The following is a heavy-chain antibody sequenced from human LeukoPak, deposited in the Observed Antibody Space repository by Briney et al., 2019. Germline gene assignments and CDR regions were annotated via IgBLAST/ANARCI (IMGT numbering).Heavy chain of an antibody. J-gene: IGHJ3*02. CDR1: GGSISSYY. CDR3: ARRYCSGGSCYFDAFDI. D-gene: IGHD2-15*01. CDR2: IYYSGST. V-gene: IGHV4-59*08. Sequence: SETLSLTCTVSGGSISSYYWSWIRQPPGKGLEWIGYIYYSGSTNYNPSLKSRVTISVDTSKNQFSLKLSSVTAADTAVYYCARRYCSGGSCYFDAFDIWGQGTMVTVSS.